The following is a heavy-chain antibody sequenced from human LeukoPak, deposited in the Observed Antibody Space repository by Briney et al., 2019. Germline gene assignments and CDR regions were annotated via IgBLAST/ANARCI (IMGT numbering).Heavy chain of an antibody. CDR2: IRSKANNYAT. D-gene: IGHD3-22*01. CDR1: GFTFSGSA. CDR3: TGDNFDSSVKFDY. V-gene: IGHV3-73*01. Sequence: GGPLRLSCVVSGFTFSGSAVHRVRQASGKGLEWVGRIRSKANNYATAYAASVKGRFTISRDDSKNTAYLQMNSLKTEDTAVYYCTGDNFDSSVKFDYWGQGTLVTVSS. J-gene: IGHJ4*02.